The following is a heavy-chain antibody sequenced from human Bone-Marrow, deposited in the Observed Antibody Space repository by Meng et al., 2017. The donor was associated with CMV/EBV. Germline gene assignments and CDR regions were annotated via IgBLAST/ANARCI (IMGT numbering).Heavy chain of an antibody. J-gene: IGHJ5*02. CDR2: ISGSGSHA. V-gene: IGHV3-11*06. Sequence: GESLKISCAASGFTFSDYYMSWIRQAPGKGLEWVSSISGSGSHAYYADSVKGRFTMSRDNAKNSLYLQMNSLRAEDTAVYYCARSEGSDWNLFDTWGQGALVTVSS. CDR3: ARSEGSDWNLFDT. D-gene: IGHD1-1*01. CDR1: GFTFSDYY.